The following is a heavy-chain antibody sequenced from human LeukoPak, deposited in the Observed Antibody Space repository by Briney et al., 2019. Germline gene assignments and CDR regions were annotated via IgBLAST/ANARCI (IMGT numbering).Heavy chain of an antibody. CDR2: ISGSGGST. J-gene: IGHJ4*02. D-gene: IGHD3-22*01. V-gene: IGHV3-23*01. CDR1: GFTFSSYA. Sequence: GGSLRLSCAASGFTFSSYAMSWVRQAPGKGLEWVSAISGSGGSTYYADSVKGRFTISRDNSKSTLYLQMNSLRAEDTAVYYCAPSSGYYWVDYWGQGTLVTVSS. CDR3: APSSGYYWVDY.